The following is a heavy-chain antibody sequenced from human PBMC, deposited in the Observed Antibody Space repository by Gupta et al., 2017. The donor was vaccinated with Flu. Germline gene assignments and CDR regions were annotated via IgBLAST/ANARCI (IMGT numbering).Heavy chain of an antibody. V-gene: IGHV1-69*08. CDR3: SRQPAQWLVTEHDS. CDR1: GGTFSSNT. CDR2: IVPMLGTT. Sequence: QVQLVQSETEVKQPGSSVKVSCTASGGTFSSNTVHWVRQVPGQRLEWMGRIVPMLGTTDYAETFQGRFTIVADKSASAVYMELRGLTSEDTATYFCSRQPAQWLVTEHDSWGQGTLVTVSS. D-gene: IGHD6-19*01. J-gene: IGHJ4*02.